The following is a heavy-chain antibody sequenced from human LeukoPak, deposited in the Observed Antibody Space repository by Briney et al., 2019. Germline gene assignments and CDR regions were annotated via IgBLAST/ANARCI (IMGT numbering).Heavy chain of an antibody. J-gene: IGHJ4*02. CDR3: AKASGYSSSWYVDY. Sequence: PGGSLRLSCAASGFTFSSYAMSWVRQAPGKGLEWVSAISGSGGSTYYADSVKGRFTISGDNSKNTLYLQMNSLRAEDTAVYYCAKASGYSSSWYVDYWGQGTLVTVSS. V-gene: IGHV3-23*01. D-gene: IGHD6-13*01. CDR2: ISGSGGST. CDR1: GFTFSSYA.